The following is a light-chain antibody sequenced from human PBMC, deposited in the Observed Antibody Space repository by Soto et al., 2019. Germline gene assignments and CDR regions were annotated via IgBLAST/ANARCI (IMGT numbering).Light chain of an antibody. Sequence: DIQMTQSPSSLSASVGDRVTITCQATEDINNYLNWYQQKPGKAPKLLIYDASNLEAGVPSRCRGSGSGTAFTVNISSLQPEDIETYYCQQYDNHPITFGQGTRLVIK. J-gene: IGKJ5*01. CDR1: EDINNY. CDR2: DAS. V-gene: IGKV1-33*01. CDR3: QQYDNHPIT.